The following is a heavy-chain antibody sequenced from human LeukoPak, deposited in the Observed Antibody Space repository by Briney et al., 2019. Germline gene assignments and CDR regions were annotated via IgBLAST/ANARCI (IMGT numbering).Heavy chain of an antibody. CDR2: IYSGGST. Sequence: PGGSLRLSCAASGFIVSSNYMSWVRQAPGKGLEWVSVIYSGGSTYYADSVKGRFTISRDNSKNTLYLQMNSLRAEDTAVYYCARVPGYCSGGSCYSGGPWGQGTLVTVSS. CDR3: ARVPGYCSGGSCYSGGP. J-gene: IGHJ5*02. D-gene: IGHD2-15*01. V-gene: IGHV3-66*02. CDR1: GFIVSSNY.